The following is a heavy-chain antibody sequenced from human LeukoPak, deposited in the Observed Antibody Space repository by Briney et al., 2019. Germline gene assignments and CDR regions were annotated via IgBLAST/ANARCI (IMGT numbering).Heavy chain of an antibody. D-gene: IGHD3/OR15-3a*01. Sequence: SETLSFTCTVSGDSISSYYWSWIRQPPGKGLEWIGYIYYSGSTNYNPSLKSRVTMSVDTSKNQFSLKLSSVTAADTAVYYCARDRTGDNWFDPWGQGTLVTVSS. CDR1: GDSISSYY. V-gene: IGHV4-59*01. CDR2: IYYSGST. J-gene: IGHJ5*02. CDR3: ARDRTGDNWFDP.